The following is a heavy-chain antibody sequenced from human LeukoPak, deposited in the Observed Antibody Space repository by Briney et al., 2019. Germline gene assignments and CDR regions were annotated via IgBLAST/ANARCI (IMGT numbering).Heavy chain of an antibody. D-gene: IGHD1-14*01. CDR1: GYTFTSYG. CDR2: ISAYNGNT. Sequence: ASVNVSFTASGYTFTSYGISWVRQAPGQGLEWMGWISAYNGNTNYAQKLQGRVTMTTDTSTSTAYMELRSLRSDDTAVYYCARESGDGNWFDPWGQGTLVTVSS. J-gene: IGHJ5*02. CDR3: ARESGDGNWFDP. V-gene: IGHV1-18*01.